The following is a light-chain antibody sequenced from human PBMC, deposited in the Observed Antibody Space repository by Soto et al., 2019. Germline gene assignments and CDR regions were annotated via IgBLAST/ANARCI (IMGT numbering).Light chain of an antibody. Sequence: EIVMTQSPATLSVSPGERVTSSCRASQSVTSNLAWYQHKPGQAPRLLISGASTGATGIPARFSGSGSGTEFTLTINSLQSEDFAVYYCQQYDSWPVTFGGGTKVDIK. J-gene: IGKJ4*01. CDR2: GAS. CDR3: QQYDSWPVT. CDR1: QSVTSN. V-gene: IGKV3-15*01.